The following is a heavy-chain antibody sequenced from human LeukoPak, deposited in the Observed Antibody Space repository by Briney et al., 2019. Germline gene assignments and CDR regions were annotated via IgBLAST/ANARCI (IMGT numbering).Heavy chain of an antibody. D-gene: IGHD3-10*01. CDR2: IYPDDSDT. Sequence: GESLKISCKTSGYSFTTYWIGWVRQMPGTGLEWVGAIYPDDSDTRYSPSFQGQVVISADRSIRTAYLQWNTLKTSDTAMYYCVRQRGASGTINHFDPWGQGSLVTVSS. CDR3: VRQRGASGTINHFDP. CDR1: GYSFTTYW. V-gene: IGHV5-51*01. J-gene: IGHJ5*02.